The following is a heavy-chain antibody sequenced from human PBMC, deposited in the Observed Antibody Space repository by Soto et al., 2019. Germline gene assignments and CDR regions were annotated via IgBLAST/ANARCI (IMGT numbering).Heavy chain of an antibody. CDR3: AKDSRSCYHNRYNWFDH. D-gene: IGHD3-10*01. V-gene: IGHV3-9*01. Sequence: EVQLVESGGGLVHPGRSLRLSCAASVFTFDDYAMHWVRHSPGKGLEWVSGLSWNSGSIGYADSVKGRFTISRDNAKNSLYLQMNSMRAEDTALYYCAKDSRSCYHNRYNWFDHGGQGTLVTVSS. J-gene: IGHJ5*02. CDR2: LSWNSGSI. CDR1: VFTFDDYA.